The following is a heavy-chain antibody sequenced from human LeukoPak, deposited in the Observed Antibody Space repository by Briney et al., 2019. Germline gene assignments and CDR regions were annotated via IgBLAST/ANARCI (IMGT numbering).Heavy chain of an antibody. V-gene: IGHV3-23*01. CDR3: ARSNSLFRPFDY. D-gene: IGHD2-21*01. CDR2: ISGNGGNT. Sequence: GGSLRLSCVASDFTFRNYAMSWVRQAPGRGLEWVSVISGNGGNTYYAESVKSRFTISRDNSKNTLYAQMNSLRAEDTAVYYCARSNSLFRPFDYWGQGTLVTVSS. J-gene: IGHJ4*02. CDR1: DFTFRNYA.